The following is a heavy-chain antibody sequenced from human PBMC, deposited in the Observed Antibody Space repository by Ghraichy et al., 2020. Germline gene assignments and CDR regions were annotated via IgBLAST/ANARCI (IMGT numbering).Heavy chain of an antibody. Sequence: GESLNISCAASGFTFSSYGMHWVRQAPGKGLEWVAFIRYDGSNKYYADSVKGRFTISRDNSKNTLYLQMNSLRAEDTAGYYCAKEYRPNYYDSSGSLFGNWGQGTLVTVSS. CDR1: GFTFSSYG. V-gene: IGHV3-30*02. CDR2: IRYDGSNK. J-gene: IGHJ4*02. CDR3: AKEYRPNYYDSSGSLFGN. D-gene: IGHD3-22*01.